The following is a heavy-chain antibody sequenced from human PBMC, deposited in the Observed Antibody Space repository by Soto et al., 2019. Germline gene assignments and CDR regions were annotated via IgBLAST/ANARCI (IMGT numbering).Heavy chain of an antibody. CDR3: ARLLYSSGWPTYYYYYYMDV. CDR2: IYYSGST. J-gene: IGHJ6*03. V-gene: IGHV4-39*01. CDR1: GGSISSSSYY. D-gene: IGHD6-19*01. Sequence: SETLSLTCTVSGGSISSSSYYWGWIRQPPGKGLEWIGSIYYSGSTYYNPSLKSRVTISVDTSKNQFSLKLSSVTAADTAVYYCARLLYSSGWPTYYYYYYMDVWGKGTTVTVSS.